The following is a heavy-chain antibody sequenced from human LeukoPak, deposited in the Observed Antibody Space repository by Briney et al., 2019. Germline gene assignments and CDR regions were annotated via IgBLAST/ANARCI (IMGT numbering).Heavy chain of an antibody. CDR1: GFTLSSYA. Sequence: GGSLRLSCAASGFTLSSYAMHWVRQAPGKGLEWVAVISYDGSKKYYPDSVKGRLTISRDNSKNTLYLQMNSLRAEDTAVYYCARDGDYAFDYWGQGTLVTVSS. V-gene: IGHV3-30*04. CDR2: ISYDGSKK. CDR3: ARDGDYAFDY. J-gene: IGHJ4*02. D-gene: IGHD4-17*01.